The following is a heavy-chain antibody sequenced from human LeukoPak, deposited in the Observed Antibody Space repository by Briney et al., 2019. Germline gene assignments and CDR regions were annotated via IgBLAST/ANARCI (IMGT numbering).Heavy chain of an antibody. Sequence: GGSLRLSCAASGFTFSSYGMHWVRQAPGKGLEWVAVISYDGSNKYYADSMKGRFTISRDNSKNTLYLQMNSLRAEDTAVYYCARQWLVLVGFAFDIWGQGTMVTVSS. CDR2: ISYDGSNK. CDR1: GFTFSSYG. CDR3: ARQWLVLVGFAFDI. D-gene: IGHD6-19*01. V-gene: IGHV3-30*03. J-gene: IGHJ3*02.